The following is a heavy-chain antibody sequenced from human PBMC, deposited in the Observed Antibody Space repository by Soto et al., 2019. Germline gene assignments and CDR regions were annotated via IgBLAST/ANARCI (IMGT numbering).Heavy chain of an antibody. CDR1: GFTFSSYA. V-gene: IGHV3-30-3*01. CDR3: EREGSSGWYSSFAY. J-gene: IGHJ4*02. Sequence: QVQLVESGGGVVQPGRSLRLSCAASGFTFSSYAMHWVRQAPGKGLEWVAVISYDGSNKYYADSVKGRFTISRNNSKNTMYLQMNSLRAENTAVYYCEREGSSGWYSSFAYWGQGTLVTVSS. CDR2: ISYDGSNK. D-gene: IGHD6-19*01.